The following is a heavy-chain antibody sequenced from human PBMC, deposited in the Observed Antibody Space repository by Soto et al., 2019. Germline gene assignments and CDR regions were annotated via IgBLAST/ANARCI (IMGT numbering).Heavy chain of an antibody. D-gene: IGHD4-17*01. CDR2: MNPNSGNT. V-gene: IGHV1-8*01. CDR1: GYTFTSYD. CDR3: ARGPGDYGDYVDY. J-gene: IGHJ4*02. Sequence: QVQLVQSGAEVKKPGASVKVSCKASGYTFTSYDINWVRQATGQGLEWMGWMNPNSGNTGYAQKFQGRVXXTXNXXISTAYMELSSLRSEDTAVYYCARGPGDYGDYVDYWGQGTLVTVSS.